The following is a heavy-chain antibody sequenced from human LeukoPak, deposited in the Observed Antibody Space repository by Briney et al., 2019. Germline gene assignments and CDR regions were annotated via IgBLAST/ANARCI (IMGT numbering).Heavy chain of an antibody. CDR3: ARDRYFDWFHAFDI. V-gene: IGHV4-59*01. J-gene: IGHJ3*02. Sequence: SETLSLTCTVSGGSISSYYWGWIRQPPGKGLEWIGYIYYSGSTNYNPSLKSRVTISVDTSKNQFSLKLTSVTAADTAVYYCARDRYFDWFHAFDIWGQGTMVTVSS. CDR1: GGSISSYY. CDR2: IYYSGST. D-gene: IGHD3-9*01.